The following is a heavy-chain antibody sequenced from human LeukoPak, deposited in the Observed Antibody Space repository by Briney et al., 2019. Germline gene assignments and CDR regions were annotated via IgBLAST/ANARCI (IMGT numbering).Heavy chain of an antibody. CDR1: GGSISSSSYY. D-gene: IGHD6-13*01. J-gene: IGHJ4*02. CDR2: IYYSGST. V-gene: IGHV4-39*01. CDR3: ARRGSSSWYEGVDYFDY. Sequence: PSETPSLTCTVSGGSISSSSYYWGWIRQPPGKELEWIGSIYYSGSTYYNPSLKSRVTISVDTSKNQSSLKLSSVTAADTAVYYCARRGSSSWYEGVDYFDYWGQGTLVTVSS.